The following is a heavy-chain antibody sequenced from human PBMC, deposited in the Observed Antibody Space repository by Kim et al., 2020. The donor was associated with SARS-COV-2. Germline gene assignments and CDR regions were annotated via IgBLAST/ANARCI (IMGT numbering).Heavy chain of an antibody. CDR3: ARRPSGSCQFVDS. Sequence: ASVKVSCKASGYTFTSYDINWVRQATGQGLEWMGWMNPNSGNTGYAQKFQGRVTMTRNTSITTAYMELSSLRSDDTAVYYCARRPSGSCQFVDSWGQGTLVTVSS. CDR1: GYTFTSYD. CDR2: MNPNSGNT. V-gene: IGHV1-8*01. D-gene: IGHD6-19*01. J-gene: IGHJ4*02.